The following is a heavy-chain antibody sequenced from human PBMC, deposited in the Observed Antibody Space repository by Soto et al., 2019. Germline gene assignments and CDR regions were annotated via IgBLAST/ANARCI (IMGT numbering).Heavy chain of an antibody. V-gene: IGHV5-51*01. Sequence: GESLKISCKASGYTFTNNWIGWVRQMPGKGLEWMGIIYPGDSDTRYSPSFQGQVTISADKSISTAFLQWSSLEASDTAIYYCARHSHNPSPGGFYYYGMDLWGKGTTVTVSS. D-gene: IGHD3-16*01. J-gene: IGHJ6*04. CDR3: ARHSHNPSPGGFYYYGMDL. CDR2: IYPGDSDT. CDR1: GYTFTNNW.